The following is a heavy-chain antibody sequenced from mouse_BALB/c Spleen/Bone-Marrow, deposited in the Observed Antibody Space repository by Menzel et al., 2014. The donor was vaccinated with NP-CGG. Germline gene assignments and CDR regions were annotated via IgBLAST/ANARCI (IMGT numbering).Heavy chain of an antibody. CDR1: GYTFITYW. CDR3: ARGGDNFAWFAY. J-gene: IGHJ3*01. V-gene: IGHV1-69*02. Sequence: QVQLQQPGAELVTPGASVKLSCKASGYTFITYWMHWVKQRPGHGLEWIGQVDPSDGYTNYSQMFKGKATLTVDKSSSTACMQLSSLSSEDSAVYYCARGGDNFAWFAYWGQGTLVTVSA. D-gene: IGHD1-3*01. CDR2: VDPSDGYT.